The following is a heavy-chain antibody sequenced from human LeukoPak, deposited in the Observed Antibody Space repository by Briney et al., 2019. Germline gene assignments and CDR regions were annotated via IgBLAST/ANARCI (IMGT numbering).Heavy chain of an antibody. CDR1: GFAFSTYA. D-gene: IGHD5-12*01. Sequence: GGSLRLSCAASGFAFSTYAMTWVRQAPEKGLQWVSTISTSGRATYYADSVKGRFTISRDNAKNSLYLQMNSLRAEDTAVYYCARDPDLRRGYDGEGYWGQGTLVTVSS. CDR2: ISTSGRAT. V-gene: IGHV3-21*04. CDR3: ARDPDLRRGYDGEGY. J-gene: IGHJ4*02.